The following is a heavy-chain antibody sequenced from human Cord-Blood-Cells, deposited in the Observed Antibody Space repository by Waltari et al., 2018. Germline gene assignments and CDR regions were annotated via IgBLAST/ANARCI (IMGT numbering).Heavy chain of an antibody. CDR2: IYTSGST. D-gene: IGHD2-2*01. V-gene: IGHV4-4*07. CDR3: ARDLGIVVVPAANPNWYFDL. J-gene: IGHJ2*01. Sequence: SYYWSWIRPPAGKGLEWIGRIYTSGSTNYNPSLKSRVTMSVDTSKNQFSLKLSSVTATDTAVYYCARDLGIVVVPAANPNWYFDLWGRSTLVTVSS. CDR1: SYY.